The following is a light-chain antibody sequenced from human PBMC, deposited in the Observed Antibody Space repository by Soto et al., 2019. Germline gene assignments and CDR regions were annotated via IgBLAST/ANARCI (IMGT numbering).Light chain of an antibody. V-gene: IGKV1-9*01. CDR3: QQLNSYPRT. CDR1: QGISSY. Sequence: IQLTQSPSSLSASVGDRVTITCRASQGISSYLAWYQQKPGKAPTLLIYAASTLQRGVPSRFSGSGSGTDFTLTISSLQPEDFATYYCQQLNSYPRTFGQGTKVDIK. J-gene: IGKJ1*01. CDR2: AAS.